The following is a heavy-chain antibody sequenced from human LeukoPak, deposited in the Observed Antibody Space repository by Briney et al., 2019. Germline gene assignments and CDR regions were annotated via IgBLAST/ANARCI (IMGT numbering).Heavy chain of an antibody. CDR2: INHSGST. V-gene: IGHV4-34*01. J-gene: IGHJ4*02. CDR1: GGSFSGYY. CDR3: DY. Sequence: SETLSLTCAVYGGSFSGYYWSWIRQPPGKGLEWIGEINHSGSTNYNPSLKSRVTISVDTYTAVYCCARGRISYYGSGSYYNDYWGQGTLVTVSS. D-gene: IGHD3-10*01.